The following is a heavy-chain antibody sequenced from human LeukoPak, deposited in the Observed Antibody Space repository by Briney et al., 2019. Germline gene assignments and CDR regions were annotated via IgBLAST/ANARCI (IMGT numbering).Heavy chain of an antibody. Sequence: SETLSLTCTVSGGSISSYYWSWIRQPPGKGLEWIGYIYYSGSTNYNPSLKSRVTISVDTSKNQFSLKLSSVTAADTAVYYCARDPDESGYCSGGSCPRWFDPWGQGTLVTVSS. CDR3: ARDPDESGYCSGGSCPRWFDP. V-gene: IGHV4-59*01. D-gene: IGHD2-15*01. CDR2: IYYSGST. CDR1: GGSISSYY. J-gene: IGHJ5*02.